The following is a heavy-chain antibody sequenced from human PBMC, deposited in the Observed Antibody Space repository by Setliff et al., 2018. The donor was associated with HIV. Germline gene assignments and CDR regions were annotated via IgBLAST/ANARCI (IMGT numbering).Heavy chain of an antibody. CDR1: GDSITSGGYF. CDR3: ARVAPKWDLLKWCDP. D-gene: IGHD1-26*01. V-gene: IGHV4-31*03. Sequence: PSETLSLTCTVSGDSITSGGYFWSWIRQLPGKGLEWIGHIYYSGSTYYNPSLKSRLAISVDTSKNQFSLKLSSVTAADTAVYYCARVAPKWDLLKWCDPWGQGTLVTVSS. J-gene: IGHJ5*02. CDR2: IYYSGST.